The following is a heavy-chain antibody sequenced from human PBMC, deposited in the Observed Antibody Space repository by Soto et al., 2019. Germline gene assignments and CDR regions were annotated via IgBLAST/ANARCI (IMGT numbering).Heavy chain of an antibody. Sequence: SVKVSCKASGFTFTSSAVQWVRQARGQRLEWIGWIVVGSGNTNYAQKFQERVTITRDMSTSTAYMELSSLRSEDTAVYYCAADRRVQLVLGYWGQGTLLTVSS. CDR1: GFTFTSSA. D-gene: IGHD6-13*01. CDR3: AADRRVQLVLGY. J-gene: IGHJ4*02. V-gene: IGHV1-58*01. CDR2: IVVGSGNT.